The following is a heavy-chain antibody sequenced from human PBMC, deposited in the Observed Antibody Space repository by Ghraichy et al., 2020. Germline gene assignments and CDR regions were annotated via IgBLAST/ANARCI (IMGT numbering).Heavy chain of an antibody. CDR1: GFTFNDYA. CDR2: ISGRGGDT. V-gene: IGHV3-23*01. Sequence: GGSLRLSCAASGFTFNDYAMSWVRQAPGKGLEWVSVISGRGGDTYYSDSVKGRFTISRDNSKDTLYLQMNSLRAEDTAVYYCAKMTNGVIVLVKYDYWGPGTLVTVSS. J-gene: IGHJ4*02. CDR3: AKMTNGVIVLVKYDY. D-gene: IGHD3-22*01.